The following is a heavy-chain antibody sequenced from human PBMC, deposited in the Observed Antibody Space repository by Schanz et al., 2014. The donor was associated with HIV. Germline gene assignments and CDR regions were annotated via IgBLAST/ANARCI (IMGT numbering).Heavy chain of an antibody. CDR1: GYTFTAYY. J-gene: IGHJ4*02. Sequence: QVQLVQSGAEVKKPGASVKVSCKASGYTFTAYYIHWVRQAPGQGLEWLGWINPNSGGTNFGQKFQGRVTMTRDTSISTAYMDLSRLRSDDTAIYYCARNQFRLLPFDYWGQGTLVTVTS. CDR2: INPNSGGT. D-gene: IGHD2-15*01. CDR3: ARNQFRLLPFDY. V-gene: IGHV1-2*02.